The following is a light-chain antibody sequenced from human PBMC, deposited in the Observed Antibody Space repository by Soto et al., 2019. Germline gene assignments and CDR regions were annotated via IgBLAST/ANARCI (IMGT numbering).Light chain of an antibody. V-gene: IGLV2-8*01. J-gene: IGLJ1*01. CDR2: EVF. CDR3: SSYEGRETGV. CDR1: SNDIGAYNY. Sequence: QSVLAQPPSASGSPGQSVTISCTGTSNDIGAYNYVSWYQQHPGKAPKLLIYEVFRRPSGVPDRFSGSRSGNTASLTVSGLQPEDEADYYCSSYEGRETGVFGPGTKVTVL.